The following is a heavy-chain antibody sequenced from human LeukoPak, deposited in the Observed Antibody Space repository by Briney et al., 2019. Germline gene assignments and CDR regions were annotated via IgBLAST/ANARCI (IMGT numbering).Heavy chain of an antibody. D-gene: IGHD1-26*01. J-gene: IGHJ4*02. V-gene: IGHV3-21*01. CDR1: GFTFSSYS. CDR3: ARLWELPPWDFDY. Sequence: PGGSLRLSCAASGFTFSSYSMNWVRQAPGKGLEWVSSISSSSSYIYYADSVKGRFTISRDNAKNSLYLQMNSLRAEDTAVYYCARLWELPPWDFDYWGQGTQVTVSS. CDR2: ISSSSSYI.